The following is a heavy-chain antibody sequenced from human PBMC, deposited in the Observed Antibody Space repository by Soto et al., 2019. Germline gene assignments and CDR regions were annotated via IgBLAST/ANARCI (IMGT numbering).Heavy chain of an antibody. CDR2: IYYSGST. D-gene: IGHD5-18*01. V-gene: IGHV4-61*01. CDR3: ARGRQLWSTYYFDY. CDR1: GGSVSSGSYY. Sequence: LSLTCTVSGGSVSSGSYYWSWIRQPPGKGLEWIGYIYYSGSTNYNPSLKSRVTISVDTSKNQFSLKLSSVTAADTAVYYCARGRQLWSTYYFDYWGQGALVTVSS. J-gene: IGHJ4*02.